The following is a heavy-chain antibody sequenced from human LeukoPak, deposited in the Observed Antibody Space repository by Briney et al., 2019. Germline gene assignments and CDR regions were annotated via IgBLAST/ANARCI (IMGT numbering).Heavy chain of an antibody. CDR2: IRYDGNEK. CDR1: GFIFSSYG. CDR3: SPAIIGY. J-gene: IGHJ4*02. D-gene: IGHD2-21*02. Sequence: GGSLRLSCAASGFIFSSYGMHWVRQAPGKGLEWVAFIRYDGNEKYYADSVKGRFTISRDNSKNTLYLQMNSLRAEDTAVYYSSPAIIGYWGQGTLVTVSS. V-gene: IGHV3-30*02.